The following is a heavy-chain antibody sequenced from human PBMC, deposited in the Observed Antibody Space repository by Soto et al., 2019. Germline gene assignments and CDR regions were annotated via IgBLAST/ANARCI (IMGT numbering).Heavy chain of an antibody. Sequence: QVQLVQSGAEVKKPGSSVKVSCKASGGTFSSESINWVRQAPGQGLEWRGGIIPICGTANYAQKFQGRVTISGDESARSVSVELSSLRSHDTAGDYCASDASTWSRSHNWFGPWGQGPLVTVSS. CDR1: GGTFSSES. D-gene: IGHD2-15*01. J-gene: IGHJ5*02. CDR3: ASDASTWSRSHNWFGP. V-gene: IGHV1-69*01. CDR2: IIPICGTA.